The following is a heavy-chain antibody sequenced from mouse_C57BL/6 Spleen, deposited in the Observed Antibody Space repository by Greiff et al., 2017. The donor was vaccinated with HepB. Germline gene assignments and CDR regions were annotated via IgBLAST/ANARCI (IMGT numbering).Heavy chain of an antibody. J-gene: IGHJ3*01. Sequence: EVQLQQSGPELVKPGASVKISCKASGYTFTDYYMNWVKQSHGKSLEWIGDINPNNGGTSYNQKFKGKATLTVDKSSSTAYMELRSLTSEDSAVYYCADDSYLAYWGPRPLLPVSA. V-gene: IGHV1-26*01. D-gene: IGHD2-3*01. CDR2: INPNNGGT. CDR1: GYTFTDYY. CDR3: ADDSYLAY.